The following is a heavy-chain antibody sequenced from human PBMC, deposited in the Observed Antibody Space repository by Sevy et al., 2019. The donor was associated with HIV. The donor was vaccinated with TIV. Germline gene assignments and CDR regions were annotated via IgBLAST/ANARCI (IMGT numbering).Heavy chain of an antibody. CDR2: ISGRGGST. Sequence: GGSLRLSCTASGFSFNMYWMSWVRQAPGKGLEWVSAISGRGGSTYYADSVEGRFTISRDNSKNTLYLQMNSLRAEDTAVYYCAKAPPGHCSSGSCPRAYYYYGMDVWGQGTTVTVSS. D-gene: IGHD2-15*01. CDR3: AKAPPGHCSSGSCPRAYYYYGMDV. J-gene: IGHJ6*02. V-gene: IGHV3-23*01. CDR1: GFSFNMYW.